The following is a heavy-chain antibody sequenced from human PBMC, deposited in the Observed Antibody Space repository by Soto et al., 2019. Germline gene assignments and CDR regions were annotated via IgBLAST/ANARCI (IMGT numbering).Heavy chain of an antibody. CDR3: ARAPVIYDIVLVPAAKLDY. CDR2: INAGNGNT. CDR1: GYTFTSYA. D-gene: IGHD2-2*01. V-gene: IGHV1-3*05. J-gene: IGHJ4*02. Sequence: QVQLVQSGAEEKKPGASVKVSCKASGYTFTSYAMHWVRQAPGQRLEWMGWINAGNGNTKYSQKFQGRVTITRDTSASTAYMELSSLRSEDTAVYYCARAPVIYDIVLVPAAKLDYWGQGTLVTVSS.